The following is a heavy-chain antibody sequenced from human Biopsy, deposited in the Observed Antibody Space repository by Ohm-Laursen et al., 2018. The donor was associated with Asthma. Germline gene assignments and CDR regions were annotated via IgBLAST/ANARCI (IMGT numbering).Heavy chain of an antibody. Sequence: GTLSLTCAVYGGSFSGYYWSWIHQPPGKGLEWIGEINHSGSTNYNPSLKSRVTISVDTSKDQFSLKLSSVTAADTAVYYCARITNDRIAAAGRYYYYGMDVWGQGTTVTVSS. D-gene: IGHD6-13*01. CDR3: ARITNDRIAAAGRYYYYGMDV. V-gene: IGHV4-34*01. CDR1: GGSFSGYY. CDR2: INHSGST. J-gene: IGHJ6*02.